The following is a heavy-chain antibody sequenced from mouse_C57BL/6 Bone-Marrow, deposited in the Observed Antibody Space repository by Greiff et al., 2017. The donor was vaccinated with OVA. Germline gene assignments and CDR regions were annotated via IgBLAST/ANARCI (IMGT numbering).Heavy chain of an antibody. J-gene: IGHJ3*01. CDR1: GYTFTSYG. D-gene: IGHD3-2*02. CDR3: AREGEDSSGPSGFAY. V-gene: IGHV1-81*01. CDR2: IYPRSGNT. Sequence: QVQLQQSGAELARPGASVKLSCKASGYTFTSYGISWVKQRTGQGLEWIGEIYPRSGNTYYNEKFKGKATLTADKSSSTAYMELRSLTSEDSAVYVCAREGEDSSGPSGFAYWGQGTLVTVSA.